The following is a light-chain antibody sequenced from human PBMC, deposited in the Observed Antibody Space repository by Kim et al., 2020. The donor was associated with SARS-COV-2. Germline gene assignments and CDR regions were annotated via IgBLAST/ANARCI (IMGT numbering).Light chain of an antibody. J-gene: IGLJ3*02. Sequence: GQRVNISCSGGSSNIEGNTVSWYQQLPGTAPKLLIYSNDQRPSGVPDRFSGSESGTSASLAISGLQSEDEAHYYCAAWDDSLNGPVFGGGTQLTVL. CDR3: AAWDDSLNGPV. CDR1: SSNIEGNT. CDR2: SND. V-gene: IGLV1-44*01.